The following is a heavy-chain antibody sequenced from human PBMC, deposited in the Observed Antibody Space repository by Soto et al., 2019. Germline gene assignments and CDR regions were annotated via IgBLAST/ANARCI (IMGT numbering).Heavy chain of an antibody. CDR3: ARGIAAGTKSAAIDI. Sequence: ASLKVSCKASGYTFTSYCMHWVRRAPGEGLEWMGIINPSGGSTSYAQKFQGRVTMTRDTSTSTVYMELSSLRSEDTAVYYCARGIAAGTKSAAIDIWGQGTMVTVSS. CDR2: INPSGGST. V-gene: IGHV1-46*01. J-gene: IGHJ3*02. CDR1: GYTFTSYC. D-gene: IGHD6-13*01.